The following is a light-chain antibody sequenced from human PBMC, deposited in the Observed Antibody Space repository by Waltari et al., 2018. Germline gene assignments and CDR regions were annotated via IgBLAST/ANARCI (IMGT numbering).Light chain of an antibody. V-gene: IGKV4-1*01. CDR2: WAS. J-gene: IGKJ3*01. CDR1: QSVLYSSNNKKY. Sequence: DIVMTQSPDSLAVSLGERATINCKSSQSVLYSSNNKKYLAWYQQKPGQPPKLLIYWASTRECGVPDRFSGSGSGTDFTLTISSLQAEDVAVYYCQQYYRDPPTFGPGTKVEIK. CDR3: QQYYRDPPT.